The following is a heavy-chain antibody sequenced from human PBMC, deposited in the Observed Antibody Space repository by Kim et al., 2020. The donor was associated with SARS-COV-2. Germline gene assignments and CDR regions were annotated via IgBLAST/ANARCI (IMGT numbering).Heavy chain of an antibody. CDR3: ARVGFGVVGATVDY. D-gene: IGHD1-26*01. CDR2: INHSGST. V-gene: IGHV4-34*01. CDR1: GGSFSGYY. J-gene: IGHJ4*02. Sequence: SETLSLTCAVYGGSFSGYYWSWIRQPPGKGLEWIGEINHSGSTNYNPSLKSRVTISVDTSKNQFSLKLSSVTAADTAVYYCARVGFGVVGATVDYWGQGTLVTVSS.